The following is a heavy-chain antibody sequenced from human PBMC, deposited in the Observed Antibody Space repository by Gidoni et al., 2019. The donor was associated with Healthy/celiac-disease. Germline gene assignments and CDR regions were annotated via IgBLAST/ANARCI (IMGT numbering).Heavy chain of an antibody. Sequence: EVQLVQSGAEVKKPGESLKISCKGSGYSFTSYWIGWVRQMPGKGLEWMGIIYPGDSDTRYSPSFQGQVTISADKSISTAYLQWSSLKASDTAMYYCAVALYYYDSSGYYGYFDLWGRGTLVTVSS. D-gene: IGHD3-22*01. V-gene: IGHV5-51*01. CDR3: AVALYYYDSSGYYGYFDL. CDR1: GYSFTSYW. CDR2: IYPGDSDT. J-gene: IGHJ2*01.